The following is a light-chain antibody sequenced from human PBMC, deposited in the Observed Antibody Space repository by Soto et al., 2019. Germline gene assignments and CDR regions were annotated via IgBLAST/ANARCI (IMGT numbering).Light chain of an antibody. CDR3: QQYNSYST. CDR1: QTISSW. CDR2: DAS. J-gene: IGKJ1*01. V-gene: IGKV1-5*01. Sequence: DIQMTQSPSTLSASVGDRVTITCRASQTISSWLAWYQQKPGKAPKLLIYDASSLESGVPSRFSRRCFWNKFPLPLSKLQPDDFATYYCQQYNSYSTFGQGTKVEIK.